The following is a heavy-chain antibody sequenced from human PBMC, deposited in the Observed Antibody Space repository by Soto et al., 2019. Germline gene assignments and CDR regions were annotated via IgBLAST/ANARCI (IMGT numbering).Heavy chain of an antibody. Sequence: GGSLRLSCAASGFTVSSHYLTWVRQAPGKGLEWVSVIQTGGRTYYADSVKGRFTISRDNSKNTLYLQMNSLRGEDTAVYYCAGIDYGRDYWGQGTLVTISS. CDR2: IQTGGRT. CDR1: GFTVSSHY. J-gene: IGHJ4*02. D-gene: IGHD4-17*01. CDR3: AGIDYGRDY. V-gene: IGHV3-53*01.